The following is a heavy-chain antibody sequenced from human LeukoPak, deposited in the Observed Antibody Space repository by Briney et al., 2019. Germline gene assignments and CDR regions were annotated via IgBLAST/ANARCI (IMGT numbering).Heavy chain of an antibody. CDR3: ARGPIVVVPAAEDY. CDR1: GFTFSSYT. Sequence: GGSLRLSCAASGFTFSSYTMNWVRQAPGKGLECVSSISSSSSYIYYADSVKGRFTISRDNAKNSLYLQMNSLRAEDTAVYYCARGPIVVVPAAEDYWGQGTLVTVSS. CDR2: ISSSSSYI. J-gene: IGHJ4*02. V-gene: IGHV3-21*01. D-gene: IGHD2-2*01.